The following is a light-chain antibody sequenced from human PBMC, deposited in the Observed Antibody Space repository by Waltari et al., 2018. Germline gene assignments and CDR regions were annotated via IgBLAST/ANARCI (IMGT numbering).Light chain of an antibody. Sequence: SYELTQPPSVSVSPGQTARITCSGDALPKQYAYWYQQKPGQAPVLVIYKDSERPSGIPERCSGSSSGTTVTLTSSGVQAEDEADYYCQSADSSGTKVFGGGTKLTVL. CDR3: QSADSSGTKV. J-gene: IGLJ2*01. CDR2: KDS. CDR1: ALPKQY. V-gene: IGLV3-25*03.